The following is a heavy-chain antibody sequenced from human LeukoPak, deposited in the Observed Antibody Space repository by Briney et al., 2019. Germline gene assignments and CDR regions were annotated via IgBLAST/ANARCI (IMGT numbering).Heavy chain of an antibody. Sequence: SETLSLTCTVSGGSISSSSYYWGWIRQPPGKGLEWIGSIYYSGSTYYNPSLKSRVTISVDTSKNQFSLKLSSVTAADTAVYYCARLRLAPNDFWSGYHTWYFDYWGQGTLVTVSS. V-gene: IGHV4-39*01. D-gene: IGHD3-3*01. J-gene: IGHJ4*02. CDR2: IYYSGST. CDR3: ARLRLAPNDFWSGYHTWYFDY. CDR1: GGSISSSSYY.